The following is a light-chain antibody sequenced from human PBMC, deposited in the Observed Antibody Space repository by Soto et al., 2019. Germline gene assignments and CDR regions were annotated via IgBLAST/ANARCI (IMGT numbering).Light chain of an antibody. Sequence: QSVLTQPPSVSGAPGQRVTISCTGSSSNIGAGFDVHWYQQLPGTAPKLLIYGNTKRPSGVPDRFSGSKSGTSASLAITGLQAEDEADYFCQSYDNGLSDSGVFGGGTQLTVL. CDR3: QSYDNGLSDSGV. CDR1: SSNIGAGFD. J-gene: IGLJ2*01. V-gene: IGLV1-40*01. CDR2: GNT.